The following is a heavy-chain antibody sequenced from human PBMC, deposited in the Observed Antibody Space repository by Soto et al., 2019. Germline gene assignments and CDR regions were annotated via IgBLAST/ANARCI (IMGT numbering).Heavy chain of an antibody. CDR2: IYYSGSA. V-gene: IGHV4-30-4*01. D-gene: IGHD5-12*01. Sequence: QVQLQESGPGLVKPSQTLSLTCTVSGGSISSGDYYWSWIRQPPGKGLEWIGYIYYSGSAYYNPSLKCLVTISVDTSKSQFSLKLSSVTAADTAVYYCARDFRSGYGALDDWGQGTLVTVSS. CDR1: GGSISSGDYY. CDR3: ARDFRSGYGALDD. J-gene: IGHJ4*02.